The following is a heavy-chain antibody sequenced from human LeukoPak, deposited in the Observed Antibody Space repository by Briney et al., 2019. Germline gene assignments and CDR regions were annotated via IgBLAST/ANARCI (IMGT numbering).Heavy chain of an antibody. CDR1: GGTFSSYA. D-gene: IGHD5-24*01. CDR3: ARDSGVDGYNAHYYYYGMDV. CDR2: IIPIFGTA. J-gene: IGHJ6*02. Sequence: ASVKVSCKASGGTFSSYAISWVRQAPGQGLEWMGGIIPIFGTANYAQKFQGRVTITADESTSTAYMELSSLRSEDTAVYYCARDSGVDGYNAHYYYYGMDVWGQGTTVTVSS. V-gene: IGHV1-69*13.